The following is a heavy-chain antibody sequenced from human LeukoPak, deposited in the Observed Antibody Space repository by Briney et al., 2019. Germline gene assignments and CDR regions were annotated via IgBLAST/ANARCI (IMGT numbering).Heavy chain of an antibody. CDR3: ARDPRASLEWLSFDI. J-gene: IGHJ3*02. CDR1: GGSISSYY. D-gene: IGHD3-3*01. Sequence: SETLSLTCTVSGGSISSYYWSWIRQPAGKGLEWIGRTYTSGSINYNPSLKSRVTMSVDTSKNQFSLKLSSVTAADTAVYYCARDPRASLEWLSFDIWGQGTMVTVSS. V-gene: IGHV4-4*07. CDR2: TYTSGSI.